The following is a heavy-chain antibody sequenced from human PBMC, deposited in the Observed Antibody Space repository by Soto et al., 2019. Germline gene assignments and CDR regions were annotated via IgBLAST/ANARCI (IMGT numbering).Heavy chain of an antibody. V-gene: IGHV3-33*01. Sequence: QVQLVESGGGVVQPGRSLRLSCAASGFTFSSYGMHWVRQAPGKGLEWVAVIWYDGSNKYYADSVKGRFTISRDNSKNTLYLQMNSLRAEDTAVYYCARKNTAMVAAVYYGMDVWGQGTTVTVSS. CDR2: IWYDGSNK. D-gene: IGHD5-18*01. CDR3: ARKNTAMVAAVYYGMDV. J-gene: IGHJ6*02. CDR1: GFTFSSYG.